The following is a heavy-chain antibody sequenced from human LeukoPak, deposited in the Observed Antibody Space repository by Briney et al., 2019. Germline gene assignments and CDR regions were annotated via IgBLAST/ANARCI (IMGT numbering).Heavy chain of an antibody. CDR2: IYSGGYT. V-gene: IGHV3-66*01. CDR3: ARRLEYSGSKGVFDY. Sequence: PGGSLRLSCAASGFTLGSHWLHWVRQAPGKGLEWVSIIYSGGYTDYADSVKGRFTISRDNSKNTLDLQMNSLRAEDTAVYYCARRLEYSGSKGVFDYWGQGTLVTVSS. J-gene: IGHJ4*02. CDR1: GFTLGSHW. D-gene: IGHD1-26*01.